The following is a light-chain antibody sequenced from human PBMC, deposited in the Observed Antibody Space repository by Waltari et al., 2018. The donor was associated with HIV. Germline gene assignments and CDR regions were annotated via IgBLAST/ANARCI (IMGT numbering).Light chain of an antibody. CDR2: GNT. CDR3: QSLRV. CDR1: SPNIRAGYD. J-gene: IGLJ2*01. V-gene: IGLV1-40*01. Sequence: QSVLTQPPSVSGAPGQRVTISCTGSSPNIRAGYDVHWYQQLPGTAPKLLIYGNTNRPSGVPDRFSGSKSGTSASLAITGLQAEDEADYYCQSLRVFGGGTKLTVL.